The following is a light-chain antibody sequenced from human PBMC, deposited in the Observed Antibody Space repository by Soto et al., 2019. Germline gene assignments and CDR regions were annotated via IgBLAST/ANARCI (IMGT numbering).Light chain of an antibody. V-gene: IGLV1-47*01. CDR2: RNN. Sequence: SVLTQPPSASGTPGQRVTISCSGSSSNIGSTYVYWYQQVPGTAPKLLIYRNNLRPSGVPDRFSGSKSGTSASLAISGLRSEDEADYYCAVWDDSLSGLYVXGSGTKVTVL. CDR3: AVWDDSLSGLYV. J-gene: IGLJ1*01. CDR1: SSNIGSTY.